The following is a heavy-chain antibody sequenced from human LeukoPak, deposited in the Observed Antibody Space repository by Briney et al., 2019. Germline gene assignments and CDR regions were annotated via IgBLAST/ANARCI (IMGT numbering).Heavy chain of an antibody. CDR2: IYYSGRT. V-gene: IGHV4-59*12. CDR3: TRDTGTTGEVKFDP. Sequence: SQTLSLTCTVSGGSISSYYCSWIRHPPGDGLEWIGYIYYSGRTNYNPSLKSRVTISVDTSKNQFSLKLSSVTAADTAVYFCTRDTGTTGEVKFDPWGQGTLVTVSS. CDR1: GGSISSYY. D-gene: IGHD4-17*01. J-gene: IGHJ5*02.